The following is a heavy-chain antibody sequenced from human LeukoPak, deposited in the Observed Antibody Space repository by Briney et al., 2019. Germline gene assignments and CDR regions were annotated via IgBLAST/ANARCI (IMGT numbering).Heavy chain of an antibody. CDR1: GFTFSSYG. Sequence: GGSLRLSCAASGFTFSSYGMHWVRQAPGKGLEWVAFIRYDGSNKYYADSVKGRFTISRDNAKNSLYLQMNSLRAEDTAVYYCARDPYGDLALFDYWGQGTLVTVSS. CDR3: ARDPYGDLALFDY. V-gene: IGHV3-30*02. J-gene: IGHJ4*02. CDR2: IRYDGSNK. D-gene: IGHD4-17*01.